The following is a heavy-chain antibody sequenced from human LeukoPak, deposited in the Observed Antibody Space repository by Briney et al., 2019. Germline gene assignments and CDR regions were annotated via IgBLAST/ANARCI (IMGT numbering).Heavy chain of an antibody. D-gene: IGHD3-3*01. V-gene: IGHV1-2*02. J-gene: IGHJ4*02. CDR1: GYTSSDNF. Sequence: ASVKVSCKASGYTSSDNFMHWVRQAPGQGLEWMGWINPKNGDTNYAQKFQGRVTMTRDTSISTAYMELRSLRSDDTAVYYCARHTGSLYDFWSGYIDYWGQGTLVTVSS. CDR3: ARHTGSLYDFWSGYIDY. CDR2: INPKNGDT.